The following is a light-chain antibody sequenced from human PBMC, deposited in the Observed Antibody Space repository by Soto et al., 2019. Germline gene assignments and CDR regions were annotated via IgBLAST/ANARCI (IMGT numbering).Light chain of an antibody. Sequence: EIVMTQSPATLSVSPGERATLSCRASQSVSSSLAWYQQKPGQAPRLLIYDASTRATDIPARFSGSGSGTEFTLTVSSLQSEDVAVYHCQQYSNWPLTFGGGTKVEIK. CDR2: DAS. CDR3: QQYSNWPLT. J-gene: IGKJ4*01. V-gene: IGKV3-15*01. CDR1: QSVSSS.